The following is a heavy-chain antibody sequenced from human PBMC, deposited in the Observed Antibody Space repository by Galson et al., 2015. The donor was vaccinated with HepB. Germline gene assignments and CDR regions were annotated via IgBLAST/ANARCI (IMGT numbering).Heavy chain of an antibody. J-gene: IGHJ6*02. V-gene: IGHV3-23*01. Sequence: SLRLSCAGSGVTFKDPAINWVRQAPGKGLEWVSSISGSGGRTHYADSVKGRFTISRDNSKNTLYLQMDSLRAEDTAVYYCAKGWSAVFYDMDVWGQGTTVIVSS. CDR3: AKGWSAVFYDMDV. CDR2: ISGSGGRT. CDR1: GVTFKDPA. D-gene: IGHD2-8*01.